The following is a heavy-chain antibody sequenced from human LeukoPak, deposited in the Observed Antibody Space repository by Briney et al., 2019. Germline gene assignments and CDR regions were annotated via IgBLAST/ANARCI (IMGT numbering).Heavy chain of an antibody. J-gene: IGHJ4*02. V-gene: IGHV4-61*02. Sequence: SQTLSLTCTVSGGSISSYYWSWIRQPAGKGLEWIGRISTSGSTHYNPSLKSRVTISVDTSKNQFSLKLSSVTAADTAVYYCARTLLTDYYDSSGYGYWGQGTLVTVSS. CDR1: GGSISSYY. CDR3: ARTLLTDYYDSSGYGY. D-gene: IGHD3-22*01. CDR2: ISTSGST.